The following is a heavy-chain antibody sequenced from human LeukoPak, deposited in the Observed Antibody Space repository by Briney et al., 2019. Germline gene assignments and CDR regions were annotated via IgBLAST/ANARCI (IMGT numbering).Heavy chain of an antibody. CDR1: GGSISSGDYY. CDR2: IYYSGST. CDR3: ARDLPNEGNHLDY. V-gene: IGHV4-30-4*01. Sequence: SQTLSLTCTVSGGSISSGDYYWSWIRQPPGKGLEWIGYIYYSGSTYYNPSLKSRVTISVDTSKNQFSLKLSSVTAADTAVYYCARDLPNEGNHLDYWGQGTLVTVSS. D-gene: IGHD4-23*01. J-gene: IGHJ4*02.